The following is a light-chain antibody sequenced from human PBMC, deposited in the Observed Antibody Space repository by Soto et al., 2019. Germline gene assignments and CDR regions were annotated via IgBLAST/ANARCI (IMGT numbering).Light chain of an antibody. Sequence: QLVLSQSPSASGTPGQRVTISCSGSSSNIGSNYVYWYQQLPGTAPKLLIFNNNQRPSGVPDRFSGSKSGTSASLAISGLRSEDEADYYCAAWDDSLTGPVFGGGTQLTVL. J-gene: IGLJ3*02. CDR3: AAWDDSLTGPV. CDR1: SSNIGSNY. V-gene: IGLV1-47*01. CDR2: NNN.